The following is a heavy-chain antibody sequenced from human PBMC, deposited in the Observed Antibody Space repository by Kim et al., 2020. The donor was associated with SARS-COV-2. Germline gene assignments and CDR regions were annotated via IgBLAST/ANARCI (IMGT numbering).Heavy chain of an antibody. CDR2: IYYSGST. Sequence: SETLSLTCTVSGGSISSYYWSWIRQPPGKGLEWIGYIYYSGSTNYNPSLKSRVTISVDTSKNQFSLKLSSVTAADTAVYYCARDYVDGDYGFFWFDPWGQGTLVTVSS. CDR1: GGSISSYY. J-gene: IGHJ5*02. D-gene: IGHD4-17*01. CDR3: ARDYVDGDYGFFWFDP. V-gene: IGHV4-59*01.